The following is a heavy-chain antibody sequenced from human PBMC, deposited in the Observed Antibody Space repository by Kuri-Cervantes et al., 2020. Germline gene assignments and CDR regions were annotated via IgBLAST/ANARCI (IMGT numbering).Heavy chain of an antibody. CDR1: GGSISSSSYY. Sequence: ESLKISCTVSGGSISSSSYYWGWIRQPPGKGLEWIGSIYYSGSTNYNPSLKSRVTISVDTSKNQFSLKLSSVTAADTAVYYCAREYYDYVWGSSYFDYWGQGTLVTVSS. CDR2: IYYSGST. J-gene: IGHJ4*02. CDR3: AREYYDYVWGSSYFDY. V-gene: IGHV4-39*07. D-gene: IGHD3-16*01.